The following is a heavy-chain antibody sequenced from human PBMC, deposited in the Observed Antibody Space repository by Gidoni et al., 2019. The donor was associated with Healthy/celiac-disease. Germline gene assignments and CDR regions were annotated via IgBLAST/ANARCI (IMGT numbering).Heavy chain of an antibody. CDR3: AKDRLGYCSGGSCYGFDP. J-gene: IGHJ5*02. D-gene: IGHD2-15*01. Sequence: EVQLVESGGGLLQPGRSLRLSCAASGFTFDAYAMHWVRQAPGKGLGWVSSISWNSGSIGYADSVKGRFTISRDNAKNSLYLQMNSLRAEDTALYYCAKDRLGYCSGGSCYGFDPWGQGTLVTVSS. CDR2: ISWNSGSI. V-gene: IGHV3-9*01. CDR1: GFTFDAYA.